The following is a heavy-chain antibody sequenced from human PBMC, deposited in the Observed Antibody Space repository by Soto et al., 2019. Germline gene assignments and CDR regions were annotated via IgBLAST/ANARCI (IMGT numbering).Heavy chain of an antibody. J-gene: IGHJ4*02. CDR2: IWYDGSNK. D-gene: IGHD6-6*01. CDR3: AKDLEYSSSTHHSKYVDY. V-gene: IGHV3-30*02. Sequence: PGGSLRLSCAASGFTFSNYGMHWVRQAPGKGLEWVAIIWYDGSNKYYADSVKGRFTISRDNSKNTLYLQMNSLRAEDTAVYYCAKDLEYSSSTHHSKYVDYWGQGTLVTVSS. CDR1: GFTFSNYG.